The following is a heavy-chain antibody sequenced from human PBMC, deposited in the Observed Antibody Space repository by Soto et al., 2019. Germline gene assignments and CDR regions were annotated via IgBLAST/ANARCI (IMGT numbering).Heavy chain of an antibody. CDR3: ARAPRGNYGYPSYFDY. Sequence: PSETLSLTCTVSSGSISSYYWSWIRQPPGKGLEWIGYIYYSGSTNYNPSLKSRVTISVDTSKNQFSLKLSSVTAADTAVYYCARAPRGNYGYPSYFDYWGQGTLVTVPS. CDR1: SGSISSYY. CDR2: IYYSGST. D-gene: IGHD3-10*01. J-gene: IGHJ4*02. V-gene: IGHV4-59*01.